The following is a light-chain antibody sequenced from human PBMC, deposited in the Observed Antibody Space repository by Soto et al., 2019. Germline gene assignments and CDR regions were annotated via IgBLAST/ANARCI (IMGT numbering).Light chain of an antibody. CDR2: AAS. Sequence: DIQMTQSPSSLSASVGDRVTITCRASQSISSYLNWYQQKPGKAPKLQIYAASSLQSGVPSRFSGRGSGTDFTLTISSLQPEDFATYYCQQIYSTPLTFGGGTKVEIK. J-gene: IGKJ4*01. CDR1: QSISSY. V-gene: IGKV1-39*01. CDR3: QQIYSTPLT.